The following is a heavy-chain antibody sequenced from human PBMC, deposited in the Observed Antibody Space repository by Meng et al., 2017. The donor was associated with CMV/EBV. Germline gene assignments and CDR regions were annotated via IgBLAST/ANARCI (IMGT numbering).Heavy chain of an antibody. CDR1: GGSISSSSYY. CDR2: IYYSGST. D-gene: IGHD5-24*01. V-gene: IGHV4-39*01. J-gene: IGHJ4*02. Sequence: GSLRLSCTVSGGSISSSSYYWGWIRQPPGKGLEWIGSIYYSGSTYYNPSLKSRVTISVDTSKNQFSLKLSSVTAADTAVYYCARHGDGYNSGYFDYWGQGTLVTVSS. CDR3: ARHGDGYNSGYFDY.